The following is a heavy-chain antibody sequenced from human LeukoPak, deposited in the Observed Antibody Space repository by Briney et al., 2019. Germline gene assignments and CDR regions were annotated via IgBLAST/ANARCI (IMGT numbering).Heavy chain of an antibody. CDR3: ARGRYYDSSGYYWDYYGMDV. CDR2: ISPYNGNT. V-gene: IGHV1-18*01. J-gene: IGHJ6*02. Sequence: ASVKVSCKASGYTFTTYGISWVRQAPGQGLEWMGWISPYNGNTNYAQKLQGRVTMTTDTSTSTAYMELRSLRSDDTAVYYCARGRYYDSSGYYWDYYGMDVWGQGTTVTVSS. CDR1: GYTFTTYG. D-gene: IGHD3-22*01.